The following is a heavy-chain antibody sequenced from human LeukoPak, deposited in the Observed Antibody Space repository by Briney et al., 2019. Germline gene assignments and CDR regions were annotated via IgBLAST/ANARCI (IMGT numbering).Heavy chain of an antibody. CDR2: IKQDGSEK. CDR3: ASSHLWGSGSYYDPAGYYYYMDV. CDR1: GFTLSSYW. Sequence: GGSLRLSCAASGFTLSSYWMTWVRQAPGKGLEWVANIKQDGSEKYYVDSVKGRFTISRDNAKNSLYLQMNSLRAEDTAVYYCASSHLWGSGSYYDPAGYYYYMDVWGKGTTVTVSS. J-gene: IGHJ6*03. V-gene: IGHV3-7*01. D-gene: IGHD3-10*01.